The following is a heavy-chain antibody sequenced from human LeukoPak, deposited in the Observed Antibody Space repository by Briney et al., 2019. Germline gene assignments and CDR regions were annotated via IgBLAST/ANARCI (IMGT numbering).Heavy chain of an antibody. CDR2: INNDGSSV. CDR1: GFMFSYDW. V-gene: IGHV3-74*01. J-gene: IGHJ4*02. D-gene: IGHD1-7*01. Sequence: GGSLRLSCAASGFMFSYDWMHWARHPSGEGRMWVSRINNDGSSVSYEDSVKGRFSISRDNAKNTLYLQMNSLRDEDTGVYYCVTNPIGGTNYWGQGTLVTVSS. CDR3: VTNPIGGTNY.